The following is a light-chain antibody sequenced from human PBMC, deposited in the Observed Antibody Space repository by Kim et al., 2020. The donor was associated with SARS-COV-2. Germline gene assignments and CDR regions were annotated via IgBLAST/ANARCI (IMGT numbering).Light chain of an antibody. V-gene: IGLV1-44*01. CDR1: SSNIGKKL. CDR2: SND. CDR3: ATWDDTLNGPV. J-gene: IGLJ2*01. Sequence: GQRVSISWSESSSNIGKKLVNCVQRLPATAPKLLIYSNDQRPSEVPDQFSGSKSGTSASLAISRLQSEDEAIYYCATWDDTLNGPVFGGGTQLTVL.